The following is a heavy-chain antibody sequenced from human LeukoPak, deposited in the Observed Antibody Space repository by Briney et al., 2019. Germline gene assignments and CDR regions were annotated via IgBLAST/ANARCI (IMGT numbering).Heavy chain of an antibody. J-gene: IGHJ4*02. CDR3: ARLGMAAFDY. CDR1: GFTFSSYS. Sequence: GGSLRLSCATSGFTFSSYSMNWVRQAPGKGLEWVSSISSSSSYIYYADSVKGRFTISRDNAKNSLYLQMNSLRAEDTAVYYCARLGMAAFDYWGQGTLVTVSS. V-gene: IGHV3-21*01. D-gene: IGHD5-24*01. CDR2: ISSSSSYI.